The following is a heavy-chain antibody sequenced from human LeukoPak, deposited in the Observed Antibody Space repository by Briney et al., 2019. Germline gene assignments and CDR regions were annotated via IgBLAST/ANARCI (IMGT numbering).Heavy chain of an antibody. CDR1: GFTFISYA. V-gene: IGHV3-23*01. CDR2: ISGSGGST. Sequence: GGSLRLSCAAAGFTFISYAMSWVRQAPGKGLEWVSSISGSGGSTFYADSVKGRFTISRDNSKNTLYLQMNSLRAEDTALYYCAKGTAAGRQDPNYNWFDPWGQGTLVTVSS. CDR3: AKGTAAGRQDPNYNWFDP. J-gene: IGHJ5*02. D-gene: IGHD6-13*01.